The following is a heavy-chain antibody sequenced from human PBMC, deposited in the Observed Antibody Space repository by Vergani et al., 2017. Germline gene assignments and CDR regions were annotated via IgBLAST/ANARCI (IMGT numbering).Heavy chain of an antibody. V-gene: IGHV1-2*02. CDR3: ARGGCSSTSCYRDNWFDP. CDR2: INPNSGGT. D-gene: IGHD2-2*01. CDR1: GYSFTGYY. J-gene: IGHJ5*02. Sequence: QVQLVQSGAEVKKPGASVKVSCKASGYSFTGYYLHWVRQAPGQGLEWMGRINPNSGGTNYAEKFQGRVTMTRDTSISTAYMELSRLRSDDTAVYYCARGGCSSTSCYRDNWFDPWGQGTLVTVSS.